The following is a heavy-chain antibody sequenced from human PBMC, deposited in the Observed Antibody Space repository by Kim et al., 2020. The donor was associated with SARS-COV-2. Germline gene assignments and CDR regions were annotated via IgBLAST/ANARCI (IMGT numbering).Heavy chain of an antibody. J-gene: IGHJ6*01. CDR2: IYYSGST. V-gene: IGHV4-39*01. Sequence: SETLSLTCSVSGGSISNSRYYGAWIRQPPGKGLEWIGSIYYSGSTYYNPSLKSRVTISVDTSKNQFSLRLSSVTAADTAVYYCATRGEDLWSGYFSPHY. D-gene: IGHD3-3*01. CDR1: GGSISNSRYY. CDR3: ATRGEDLWSGYFSPHY.